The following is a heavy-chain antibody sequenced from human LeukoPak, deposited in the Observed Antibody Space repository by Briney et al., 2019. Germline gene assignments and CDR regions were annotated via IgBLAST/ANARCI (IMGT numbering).Heavy chain of an antibody. V-gene: IGHV3-7*01. CDR3: ARGELLWFGEPPHYFDY. Sequence: GGSLRLSCAASGFTFSSYWMSWVRQAPGKGLEWVANINQDGSEKYYVDSVKGRFTISRDNAKNSLYMQMNSLRAEETAVYYCARGELLWFGEPPHYFDYWGQGTLVTVSS. CDR1: GFTFSSYW. J-gene: IGHJ4*02. CDR2: INQDGSEK. D-gene: IGHD3-10*01.